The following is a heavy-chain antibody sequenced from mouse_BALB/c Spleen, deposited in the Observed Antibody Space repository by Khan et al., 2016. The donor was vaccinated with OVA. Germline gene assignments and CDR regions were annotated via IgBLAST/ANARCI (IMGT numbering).Heavy chain of an antibody. V-gene: IGHV9-3*02. CDR3: AIRFRTAYPLYYYALDY. D-gene: IGHD1-2*01. J-gene: IGHJ4*01. CDR2: INTNTGES. Sequence: QIQLVQSGPELTKPGETVKISCKASEYTFTNYGMNWVKQAPGKGLKWMGWINTNTGESTYAEEFKGRFAFSLETSASTAYLQINNLKNEDTATYFGAIRFRTAYPLYYYALDYWGQGTSVTVSS. CDR1: EYTFTNYG.